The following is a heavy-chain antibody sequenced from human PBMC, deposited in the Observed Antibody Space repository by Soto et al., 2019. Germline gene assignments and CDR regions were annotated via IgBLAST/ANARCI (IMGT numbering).Heavy chain of an antibody. CDR1: GFTFSSYA. D-gene: IGHD6-13*01. CDR2: ISGSGGST. CDR3: AKGRIAAAGTSLEPPAFYYGMDV. V-gene: IGHV3-23*01. Sequence: GSLRLSCAASGFTFSSYAMSWVRQAPGKGLEWVSAISGSGGSTYYADSVKGRFTISSDNSKNTLYLQMNSLKAEDTAVYYCAKGRIAAAGTSLEPPAFYYGMDVWGQGTTVTVSS. J-gene: IGHJ6*02.